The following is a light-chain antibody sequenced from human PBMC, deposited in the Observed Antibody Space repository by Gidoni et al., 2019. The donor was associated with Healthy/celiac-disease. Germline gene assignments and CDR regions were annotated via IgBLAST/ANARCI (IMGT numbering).Light chain of an antibody. V-gene: IGLV3-19*01. J-gene: IGLJ3*02. CDR3: NSRDSSGNHLWV. Sequence: SSELTQDPAVSVALRQTVRITCQGDSLRSYYASWYQQQPGQATVLVIFVQNNRPSGIPDRFSGSSSGNTASLTITGAQAEEDADYYCNSRDSSGNHLWVFGGGTKLTVL. CDR2: VQN. CDR1: SLRSYY.